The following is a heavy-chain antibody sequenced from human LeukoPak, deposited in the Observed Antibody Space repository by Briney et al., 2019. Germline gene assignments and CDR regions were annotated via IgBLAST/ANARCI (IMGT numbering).Heavy chain of an antibody. Sequence: PGGSLRLSCAASGFTFSTYSMNWVRQAPGKGLEWVSSISSSSGSIYYADSVKGRFTISRDNAKNSLYLQLNRLRAEDTAVYYCAKWGDYDILTGYYDSDYWGQGTLVTVSS. J-gene: IGHJ4*02. CDR3: AKWGDYDILTGYYDSDY. CDR2: ISSSSGSI. CDR1: GFTFSTYS. D-gene: IGHD3-9*01. V-gene: IGHV3-21*04.